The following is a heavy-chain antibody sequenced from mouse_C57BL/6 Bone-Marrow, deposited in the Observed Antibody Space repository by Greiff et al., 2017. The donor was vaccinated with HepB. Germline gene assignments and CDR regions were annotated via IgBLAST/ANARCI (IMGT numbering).Heavy chain of an antibody. CDR1: GFTFTDYY. Sequence: EVQVVESGGGLVQPGGSLSLSCAASGFTFTDYYMSWVRQPPGKALEWLGFIRNKANGYTTEYSASVKGRFTISRDNSQSILYLQMNALRAEDSATYYCARYHYGSSYLYYYAMDYWGQGTSVTVSS. CDR3: ARYHYGSSYLYYYAMDY. V-gene: IGHV7-3*01. J-gene: IGHJ4*01. CDR2: IRNKANGYTT. D-gene: IGHD1-1*01.